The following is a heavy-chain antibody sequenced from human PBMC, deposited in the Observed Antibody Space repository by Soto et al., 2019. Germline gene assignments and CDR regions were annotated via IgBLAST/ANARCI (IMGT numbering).Heavy chain of an antibody. Sequence: ATLSLTCTVSCVSMSSSSYYCGWIRTPPGKGLEWIGSIYYSGSTYYNPSLKSRVTISVDTSKNQFSLKLSSVTAADTAVYYCAINIRYCSGGSCYRNYYYYYYMDVWGKGTTVTVSS. CDR2: IYYSGST. J-gene: IGHJ6*03. D-gene: IGHD2-15*01. CDR1: CVSMSSSSYY. CDR3: AINIRYCSGGSCYRNYYYYYYMDV. V-gene: IGHV4-39*01.